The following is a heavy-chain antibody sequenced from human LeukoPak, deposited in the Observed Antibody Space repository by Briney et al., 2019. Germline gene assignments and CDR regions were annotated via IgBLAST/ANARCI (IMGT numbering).Heavy chain of an antibody. Sequence: SETLSLTCTVSCVSISSYYWSWIRQPPGKGLEWIGYIHNSGSSNYNPSLKSRVTTSVDTSKNQFSPKLRSVTAADTAVYYCARHAGYSTIWYDYWGQGTLVTVSS. V-gene: IGHV4-59*08. D-gene: IGHD6-13*01. CDR2: IHNSGSS. CDR3: ARHAGYSTIWYDY. CDR1: CVSISSYY. J-gene: IGHJ4*02.